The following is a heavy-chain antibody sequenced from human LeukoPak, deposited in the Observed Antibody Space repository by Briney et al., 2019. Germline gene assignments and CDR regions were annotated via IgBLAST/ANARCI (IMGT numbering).Heavy chain of an antibody. V-gene: IGHV1-69*13. Sequence: SVKVSCKASGGTFTSYAISWVRQAPGQGLEWMGGIIPIFGTANYAQKFQGRVTITADESTSPAYMDLSSLRSEDTAVYYCARENPSGYNSGWSGIGSFDIWGQGTMVTVSS. CDR3: ARENPSGYNSGWSGIGSFDI. D-gene: IGHD6-19*01. CDR2: IIPIFGTA. J-gene: IGHJ3*02. CDR1: GGTFTSYA.